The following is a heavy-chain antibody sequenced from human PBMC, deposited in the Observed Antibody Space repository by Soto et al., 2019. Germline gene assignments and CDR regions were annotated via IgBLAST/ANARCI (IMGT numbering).Heavy chain of an antibody. Sequence: EVQLLESGGGLVQPGGSLRLSCAASGFTISSYAMSWVRQAPGKGLEWVSGISESGGSTYYADSVKGRVTISRDNSKNRLYLQVNNLRADDTAVYYCAKPYLPWGANTSSGRYYYVMDVWGQGTTVTVSS. V-gene: IGHV3-23*01. CDR2: ISESGGST. CDR3: AKPYLPWGANTSSGRYYYVMDV. J-gene: IGHJ6*02. D-gene: IGHD6-6*01. CDR1: GFTISSYA.